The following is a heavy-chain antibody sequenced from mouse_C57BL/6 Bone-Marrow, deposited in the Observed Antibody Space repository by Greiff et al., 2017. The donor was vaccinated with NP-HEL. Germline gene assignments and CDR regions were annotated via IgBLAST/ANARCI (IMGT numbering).Heavy chain of an antibody. CDR1: GFTFSSYA. D-gene: IGHD2-3*01. J-gene: IGHJ3*01. CDR2: ISDGGSYT. CDR3: ARDPRAPPTYDGYYLAY. V-gene: IGHV5-4*01. Sequence: EVKLVESGGGLVKPGGSLKLSCAASGFTFSSYAMSWVRQTPEQRLEWVATISDGGSYTYYPDNVKGRFTISRDNAKNNLYLQMSHLKSEDTAMYYCARDPRAPPTYDGYYLAYWGQGTLVTVSA.